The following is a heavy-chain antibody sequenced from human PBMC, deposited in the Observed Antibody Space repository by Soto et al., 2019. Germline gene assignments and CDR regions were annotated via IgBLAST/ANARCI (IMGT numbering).Heavy chain of an antibody. CDR2: INPSGGST. Sequence: ASVKVSCKASGYTFTSYYMHWERQAPGQGLEWIGIINPSGGSTSYAQKFQGRVTMTRATTTSTVYMELSSLRSEETAVNYSTSAGLDDFWSGYQVDPLGQGTPVTVPS. V-gene: IGHV1-46*01. CDR3: TSAGLDDFWSGYQVDP. D-gene: IGHD3-3*01. J-gene: IGHJ5*02. CDR1: GYTFTSYY.